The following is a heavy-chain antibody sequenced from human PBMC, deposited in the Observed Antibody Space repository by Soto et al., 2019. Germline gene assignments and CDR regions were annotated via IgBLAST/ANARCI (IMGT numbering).Heavy chain of an antibody. J-gene: IGHJ1*01. D-gene: IGHD3-3*02. CDR3: AKGASHAPFEK. CDR1: GFAFNDFA. V-gene: IGHV3-23*01. Sequence: GGSLRHSXPAPGFAFNDFARMGFRQAPGKGPEWLSTISCSGDKKFHNDSVKGSFNISRDNSTNKLFLQMNSLRAEDTAIYYCAKGASHAPFEKWGRGTLVTVSS. CDR2: ISCSGDKK.